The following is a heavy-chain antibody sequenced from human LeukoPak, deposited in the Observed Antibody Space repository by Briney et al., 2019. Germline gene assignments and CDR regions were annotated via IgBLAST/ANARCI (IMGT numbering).Heavy chain of an antibody. CDR2: IWYDGSNK. D-gene: IGHD3-9*01. V-gene: IGHV3-33*01. Sequence: PGGSLRLSCAASGFTFSSYGMPWVRQAPGKGLEWVAVIWYDGSNKYYADSVKGRFTISRDNSKNTLYLQMNSLRAEDTAVYYCARASILTGYYHFDYWGQGTLVTVSS. CDR3: ARASILTGYYHFDY. J-gene: IGHJ4*02. CDR1: GFTFSSYG.